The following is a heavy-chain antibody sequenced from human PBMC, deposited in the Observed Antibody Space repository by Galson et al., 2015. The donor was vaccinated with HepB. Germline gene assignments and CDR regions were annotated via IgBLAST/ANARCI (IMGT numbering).Heavy chain of an antibody. CDR1: GFAFDTHA. V-gene: IGHV3-23*01. J-gene: IGHJ5*01. CDR3: AKGDGLFDS. Sequence: SLRLCCAASGFAFDTHAMSWVRQAPGRGLEWISGLSGNGDSTFYADSVKGRFTVSRDNSNNMLRLQMNSLRAQDAGLYFCAKGDGLFDSWGQGILVTVSP. CDR2: LSGNGDST. D-gene: IGHD5-24*01.